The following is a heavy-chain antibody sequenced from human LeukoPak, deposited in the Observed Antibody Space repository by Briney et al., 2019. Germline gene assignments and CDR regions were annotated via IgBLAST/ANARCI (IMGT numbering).Heavy chain of an antibody. Sequence: GGSLRLSCAVSGFTLTTYAMSWVRQAPGKGLEWVSRINSDGSSTSYADSVEGRFTISRDNAKNTLYLQMNSLRAEDTAVYYCARVRFREIADAFDIWGQGTMVTVSS. CDR2: INSDGSST. D-gene: IGHD3-16*01. V-gene: IGHV3-74*01. CDR3: ARVRFREIADAFDI. J-gene: IGHJ3*02. CDR1: GFTLTTYA.